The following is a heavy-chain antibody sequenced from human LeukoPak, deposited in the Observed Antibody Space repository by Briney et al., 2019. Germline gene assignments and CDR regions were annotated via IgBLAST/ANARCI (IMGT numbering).Heavy chain of an antibody. CDR1: GGSISSSSYY. D-gene: IGHD3-9*01. CDR3: ARDDSHRDWLIDY. J-gene: IGHJ4*02. Sequence: PSETLSLTCTVSGGSISSSSYYWGWIRQPPGKGLEWIGSIYYSGSTYYNPSLKSRVTISVDTSKNQFSLKLSSVTAADTAVYYCARDDSHRDWLIDYWGQGTLVTVSS. CDR2: IYYSGST. V-gene: IGHV4-39*07.